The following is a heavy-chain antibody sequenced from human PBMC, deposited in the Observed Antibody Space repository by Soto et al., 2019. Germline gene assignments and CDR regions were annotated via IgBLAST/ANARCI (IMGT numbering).Heavy chain of an antibody. CDR1: GGTFSSYA. V-gene: IGHV1-69*06. CDR2: IIPIFGTA. J-gene: IGHJ5*02. Sequence: GASVKVSCNASGGTFSSYAISWVRQAPGQGLEWMGGIIPIFGTANYAQKFQGRVTSTADKSTSTAYMELSSVRSEDTDVYYCARESRPSNYGSGQTKFDPWGQGTLVTVSS. D-gene: IGHD3-10*01. CDR3: ARESRPSNYGSGQTKFDP.